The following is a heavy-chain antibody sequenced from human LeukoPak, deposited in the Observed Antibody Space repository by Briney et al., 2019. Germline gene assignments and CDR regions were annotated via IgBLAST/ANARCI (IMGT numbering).Heavy chain of an antibody. CDR2: VSNDATKK. V-gene: IGHV3-30*18. CDR3: AKDMNTVTTTFDY. Sequence: GGSLRLSCAASGFTFSTYAMHWVRQAPGKGLEWVAVVSNDATKKYYADSVKGRSTISRDNSENTLYLQMNSLRAEDTSVYYCAKDMNTVTTTFDYWGQGTLVTVSS. CDR1: GFTFSTYA. D-gene: IGHD4-17*01. J-gene: IGHJ4*02.